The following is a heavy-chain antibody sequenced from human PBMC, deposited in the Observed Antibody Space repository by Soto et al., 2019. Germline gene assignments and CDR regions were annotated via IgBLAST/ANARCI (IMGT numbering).Heavy chain of an antibody. CDR3: TRQSSGWSSYYYYYMDV. CDR1: GFTFSGSA. Sequence: GGSLRLSCAASGFTFSGSAMHWVRQASGKGLEWVGRIRSKANSYATAYAASVKGRFTISRDDSKNTAYLQMNSLKTEDTAVYYCTRQSSGWSSYYYYYMDVWGKGTTVTVSS. CDR2: IRSKANSYAT. V-gene: IGHV3-73*01. J-gene: IGHJ6*03. D-gene: IGHD6-19*01.